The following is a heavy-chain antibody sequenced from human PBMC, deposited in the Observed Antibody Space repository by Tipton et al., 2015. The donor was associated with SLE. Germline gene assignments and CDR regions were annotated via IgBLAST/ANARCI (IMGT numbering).Heavy chain of an antibody. J-gene: IGHJ4*02. Sequence: SLRLSCAASGFTFSSYAMSWVRQAPGKGLEWVSYISSSSSYTNYADSVKGRFTISRDNAKNSLYLQMNSLRAEDTAVYYCAREGKSGSLDYWGQGTLVTVSS. CDR3: AREGKSGSLDY. V-gene: IGHV3-11*06. CDR1: GFTFSSYA. CDR2: ISSSSSYT. D-gene: IGHD1-26*01.